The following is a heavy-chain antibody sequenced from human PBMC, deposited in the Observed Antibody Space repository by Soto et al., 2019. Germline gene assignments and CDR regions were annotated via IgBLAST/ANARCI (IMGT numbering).Heavy chain of an antibody. CDR3: ARDIGAGHAARGAY. V-gene: IGHV3-53*02. J-gene: IGHJ4*02. Sequence: EVQLVETGGGLIQPGGSLRLSCAASGFTVSSNYMSWVRQAPGKGLEWVSVIYSGGSTYYADSVKGRFTIYRDNSKNTLYLQMNSLRAEDTAVYYCARDIGAGHAARGAYWGQGTLVTVSS. D-gene: IGHD6-6*01. CDR1: GFTVSSNY. CDR2: IYSGGST.